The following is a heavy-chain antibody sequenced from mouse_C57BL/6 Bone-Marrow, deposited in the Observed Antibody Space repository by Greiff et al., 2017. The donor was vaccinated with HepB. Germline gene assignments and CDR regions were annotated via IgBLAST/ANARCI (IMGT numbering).Heavy chain of an antibody. CDR1: GFTFNTYA. Sequence: VQLKESGGGLVQPKGSLKLSCAASGFTFNTYAMHWVRQAPGKGLEWVARIRSKSSNYATYYADSVKDRFTISRDDSQSMLYLQMNNLKTEDTAMYYCVRRAGTASNWYFDVWGTGTTVTVSS. CDR3: VRRAGTASNWYFDV. CDR2: IRSKSSNYAT. J-gene: IGHJ1*03. V-gene: IGHV10-3*01. D-gene: IGHD3-3*01.